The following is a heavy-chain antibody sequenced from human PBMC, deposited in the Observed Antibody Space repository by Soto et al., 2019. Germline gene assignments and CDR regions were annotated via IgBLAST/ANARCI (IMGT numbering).Heavy chain of an antibody. J-gene: IGHJ6*02. CDR1: GGTFSSYA. Sequence: SVKVSCKASGGTFSSYAISWVRQAPGQGLEWMGGIIPIFGTANYAQKFQGRVTITADESTSTAYMELSSLRSEDTAVYYCARNDQLAEERVHYYYGMDVWGQGTTVTVSS. CDR3: ARNDQLAEERVHYYYGMDV. V-gene: IGHV1-69*13. CDR2: IIPIFGTA. D-gene: IGHD1-1*01.